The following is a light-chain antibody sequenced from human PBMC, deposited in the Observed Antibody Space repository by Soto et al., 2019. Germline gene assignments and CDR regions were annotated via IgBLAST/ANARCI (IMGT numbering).Light chain of an antibody. CDR2: GAS. CDR3: QQYGSFRS. V-gene: IGKV3-20*01. CDR1: QSVSSSY. Sequence: EIVLTQSPGTLSLSPGERATLSCRASQSVSSSYLAWYQQKPGQAPRLLIYGASSRATGIPDRFSGSGSGKDFPLTISRLEPEDFAVYYCQQYGSFRSFGQGTKVDIK. J-gene: IGKJ1*01.